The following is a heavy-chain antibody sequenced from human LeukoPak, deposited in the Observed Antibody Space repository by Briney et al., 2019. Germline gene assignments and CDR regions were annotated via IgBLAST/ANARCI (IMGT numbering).Heavy chain of an antibody. CDR1: GGSISSSSYY. V-gene: IGHV4-39*01. J-gene: IGHJ4*02. Sequence: MPSETLSLTCTVSGGSISSSSYYWGWIRQPPGKGLEWIGSIYYSGSTYYNPSLKSRVTISVDTSKNQFSLKLSSVTAADTAVYYCARLWGQWELRPVDYWGQGTLVTVSS. CDR3: ARLWGQWELRPVDY. CDR2: IYYSGST. D-gene: IGHD1-26*01.